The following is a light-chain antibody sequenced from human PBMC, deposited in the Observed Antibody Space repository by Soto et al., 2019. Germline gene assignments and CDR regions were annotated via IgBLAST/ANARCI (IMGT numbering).Light chain of an antibody. J-gene: IGLJ2*01. CDR3: AAWDDSLGGVV. Sequence: QSVLTQPPSASGTPGQTIAISCSGGSSNIGSHTENWYQQLPGTAPRLLIYSSTQRPSGVPDRFSGSKSGTSASLAISGLPSEYDGDYYCAAWDDSLGGVVFGGGTKVTVL. V-gene: IGLV1-44*01. CDR1: SSNIGSHT. CDR2: SST.